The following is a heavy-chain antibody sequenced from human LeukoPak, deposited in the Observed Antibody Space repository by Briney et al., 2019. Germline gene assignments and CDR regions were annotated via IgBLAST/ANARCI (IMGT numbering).Heavy chain of an antibody. CDR3: AKSPYIDN. V-gene: IGHV1-2*02. Sequence: ASVKVFCKASGYTFTGQYMHWVRQAPGQGLEWMGWIDGNSGGTNYAQKFQGRVSMTRDTSISTAYMELSRLRSDDTAIYYCAKSPYIDNWGQGTLVTVSS. CDR1: GYTFTGQY. CDR2: IDGNSGGT. D-gene: IGHD3-16*01. J-gene: IGHJ4*02.